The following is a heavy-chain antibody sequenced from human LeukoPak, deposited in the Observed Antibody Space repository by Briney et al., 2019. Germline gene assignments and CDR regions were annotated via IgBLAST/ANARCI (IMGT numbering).Heavy chain of an antibody. D-gene: IGHD6-6*01. Sequence: NPSETLSLTCTVSGGSISSYYWSWIRQPPGRGLEWIGYIYYRGGTTYNPSLKSRVTISADTSKNQFSLKLSSVTAADTAVYYCARGEYSSSSYYYYYMDVWAKGTTVTVSS. V-gene: IGHV4-59*01. CDR3: ARGEYSSSSYYYYYMDV. J-gene: IGHJ6*03. CDR1: GGSISSYY. CDR2: IYYRGGT.